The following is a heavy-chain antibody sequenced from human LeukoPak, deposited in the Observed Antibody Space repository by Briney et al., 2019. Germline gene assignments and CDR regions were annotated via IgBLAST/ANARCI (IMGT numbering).Heavy chain of an antibody. D-gene: IGHD2-21*01. Sequence: GGSLRLSCVASGFTFSGSKMHWVRQASGKGLEWVGRITSKADSYSTIYAASVKGRFTISRDDSKNTAYLQMNSLKTEDTAVYYCIRQDCGASGCSHPDYSGQGTLVTVSS. V-gene: IGHV3-73*01. CDR2: ITSKADSYST. J-gene: IGHJ4*02. CDR1: GFTFSGSK. CDR3: IRQDCGASGCSHPDY.